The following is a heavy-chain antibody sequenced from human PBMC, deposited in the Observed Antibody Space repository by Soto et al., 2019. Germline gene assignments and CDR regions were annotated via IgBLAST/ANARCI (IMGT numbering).Heavy chain of an antibody. D-gene: IGHD2-15*01. V-gene: IGHV3-23*01. CDR1: GFRLSDSA. CDR3: AKNGCSYPACYPYYYYVDV. J-gene: IGHJ6*03. Sequence: EVQLLESGGGLVQPGGSLRLSCAASGFRLSDSAVSWVRQAPGKGLEWVSSLTVTGDSAFYSDSVKGRFTISRDISKSTRYLQMNSLRAEDTAVYYCAKNGCSYPACYPYYYYVDVWGRGTMVTVSS. CDR2: LTVTGDSA.